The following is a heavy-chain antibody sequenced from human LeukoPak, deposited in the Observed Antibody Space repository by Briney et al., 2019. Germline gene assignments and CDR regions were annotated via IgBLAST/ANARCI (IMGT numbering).Heavy chain of an antibody. CDR3: ARRLYYYYGMDV. CDR1: GFTFSDYW. J-gene: IGHJ6*02. V-gene: IGHV3-7*01. CDR2: INQDGSEK. Sequence: PGGSLRLSCAASGFTFSDYWMSWVRQAPGKGLEWVANINQDGSEKYYVASVTGRFTISRDNAKNSLYLQMNSLRVEDMAVYYCARRLYYYYGMDVWGQGTPVTVSS. D-gene: IGHD3-16*01.